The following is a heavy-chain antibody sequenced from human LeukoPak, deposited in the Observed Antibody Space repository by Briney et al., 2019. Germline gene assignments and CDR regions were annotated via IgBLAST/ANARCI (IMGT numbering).Heavy chain of an antibody. CDR3: SRESGAFCPFGY. Sequence: PSETLSLTCGVSGGSIRSTNWWSWVRQPPGQGLEWIGKISLSGQTNFNPSLNGRVTMSLDESRNQLSLKLTSVTAADTAIYYCSRESGAFCPFGYWGQGTLVIVPP. CDR1: GGSIRSTNW. CDR2: ISLSGQT. D-gene: IGHD1-26*01. J-gene: IGHJ4*02. V-gene: IGHV4/OR15-8*02.